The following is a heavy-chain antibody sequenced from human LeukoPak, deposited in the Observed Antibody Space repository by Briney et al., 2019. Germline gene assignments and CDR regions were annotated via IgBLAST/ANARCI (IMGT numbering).Heavy chain of an antibody. CDR3: AKDHSMGAIH. D-gene: IGHD1-26*01. V-gene: IGHV3-21*06. Sequence: PGGSLRLSCAASGFTFSSYSMNWVRQAPGKGLEWVSSISGSSSYIYYADSVKGRFTISRDNAKNSLYLQMSSLRAEDTAVYYCAKDHSMGAIHWGQGTLFTVSS. CDR2: ISGSSSYI. CDR1: GFTFSSYS. J-gene: IGHJ4*02.